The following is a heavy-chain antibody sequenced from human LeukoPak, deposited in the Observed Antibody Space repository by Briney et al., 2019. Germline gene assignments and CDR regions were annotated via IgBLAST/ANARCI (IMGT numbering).Heavy chain of an antibody. J-gene: IGHJ4*02. Sequence: SETLSLTCAVYGGSFSGYYWSWIRQPPGKGLEWIGEINHSGSTNYNPSLKSRVTISVDTSKNQFSLKLSSVTAADTAVYYCARSTFYDSSGYYAAVRRGPEHSNAPIDYWGQGTLVTVSS. CDR2: INHSGST. V-gene: IGHV4-34*01. D-gene: IGHD3-22*01. CDR3: ARSTFYDSSGYYAAVRRGPEHSNAPIDY. CDR1: GGSFSGYY.